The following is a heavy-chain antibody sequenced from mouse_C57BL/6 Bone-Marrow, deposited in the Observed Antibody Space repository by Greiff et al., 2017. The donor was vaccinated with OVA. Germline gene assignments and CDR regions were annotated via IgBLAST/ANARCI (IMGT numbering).Heavy chain of an antibody. J-gene: IGHJ1*03. CDR3: ARGMGYYYWYFDV. V-gene: IGHV1-61*01. CDR1: GYTFPSYW. Sequence: QVQLQQPGAELVRPGSSVKLSCKASGYTFPSYWMDWVKQRPGQGLEWIGNIYPSDSETHYNQKFKDKATLPVDKSSRPAYMQLSSLTSEDSAVYYCARGMGYYYWYFDVWGTGTTVTVSS. D-gene: IGHD2-3*01. CDR2: IYPSDSET.